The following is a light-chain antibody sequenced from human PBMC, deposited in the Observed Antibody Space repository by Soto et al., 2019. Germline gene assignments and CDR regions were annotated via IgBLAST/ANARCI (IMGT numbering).Light chain of an antibody. Sequence: DIHITQSPSTLSASVGDSVTITCRASQSISPWLAWYQQKPGKAPTLLIYKASSLEGGVPSRFSGSGSGTDFNITISSLQPDDFATYYCQQYNTYPLTFGGGTKVDIK. CDR2: KAS. CDR1: QSISPW. J-gene: IGKJ4*01. V-gene: IGKV1-5*03. CDR3: QQYNTYPLT.